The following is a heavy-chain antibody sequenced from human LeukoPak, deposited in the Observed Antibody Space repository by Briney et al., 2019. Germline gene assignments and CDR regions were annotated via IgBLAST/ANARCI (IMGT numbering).Heavy chain of an antibody. CDR2: MSSSDDGR. CDR3: AKDLASGSPGTPFDY. Sequence: PGGSLRLSCATSGFSFSSYAMSWVRQAPGKGLEWVSAMSSSDDGRYYAASVRGRFTISRDTSRSTLYLQMNSLRAEDTAVYYCAKDLASGSPGTPFDYWGQGTLVTVSS. V-gene: IGHV3-23*01. J-gene: IGHJ4*02. D-gene: IGHD6-13*01. CDR1: GFSFSSYA.